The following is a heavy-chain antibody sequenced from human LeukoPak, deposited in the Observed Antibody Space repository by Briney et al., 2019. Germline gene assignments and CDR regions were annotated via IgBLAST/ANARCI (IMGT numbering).Heavy chain of an antibody. Sequence: GGSLRLSCAAAGLTFSNYGMHWVRQAPGEGLQWVAYIRYDGRNKYSADSVKGRITIYRDNSKSTLYLQMNSLRPEDTAVYYCAKGGSSWYSRFDYWGQGTLVTVSS. J-gene: IGHJ4*02. CDR3: AKGGSSWYSRFDY. V-gene: IGHV3-30*02. CDR2: IRYDGRNK. CDR1: GLTFSNYG. D-gene: IGHD6-13*01.